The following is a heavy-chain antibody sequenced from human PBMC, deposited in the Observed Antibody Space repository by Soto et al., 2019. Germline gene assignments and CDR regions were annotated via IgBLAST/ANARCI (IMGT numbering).Heavy chain of an antibody. CDR2: INHSGST. D-gene: IGHD3-16*02. CDR3: ARGGNRFYFLLGYFDY. V-gene: IGHV4-34*01. J-gene: IGHJ4*02. CDR1: GGSFSCYY. Sequence: PSETLSLTCAVYGGSFSCYYWSWIRQPPGKGLEWIGEINHSGSTNYNPSLKSRVTISVDTSKNQFSLKLSSVTAADTAVYYCARGGNRFYFLLGYFDYWGQGTLVTVSS.